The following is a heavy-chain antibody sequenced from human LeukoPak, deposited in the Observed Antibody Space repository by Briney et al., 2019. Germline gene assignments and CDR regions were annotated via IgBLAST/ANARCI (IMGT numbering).Heavy chain of an antibody. CDR2: IKQDGSER. D-gene: IGHD6-6*01. Sequence: GGSLRLSCAASGFTFSSYWMSWVRQAPGKGLEWVANIKQDGSERYYVDSLKGQFTISRDNAKNSLYLQMNSLRAEDTAVYYCAKVASYAFDIWGQGTMVTVSS. J-gene: IGHJ3*02. CDR3: AKVASYAFDI. V-gene: IGHV3-7*01. CDR1: GFTFSSYW.